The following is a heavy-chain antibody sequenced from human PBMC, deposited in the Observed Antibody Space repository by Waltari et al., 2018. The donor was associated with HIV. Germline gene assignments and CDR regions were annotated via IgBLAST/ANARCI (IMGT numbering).Heavy chain of an antibody. V-gene: IGHV1-2*02. CDR1: GYTFTGYY. D-gene: IGHD3-22*01. J-gene: IGHJ4*02. CDR3: ARARYYYDSSGSTGTLAY. CDR2: INPNRGGT. Sequence: QVQLVQSGAEVKKPGASVKVSCKASGYTFTGYYMHWVRQAPGQGLEWMRWINPNRGGTNYAQKFQGRVTMTRDTSISTAYMELSRLRSDDTAVYYCARARYYYDSSGSTGTLAYWGQGTLVTVSS.